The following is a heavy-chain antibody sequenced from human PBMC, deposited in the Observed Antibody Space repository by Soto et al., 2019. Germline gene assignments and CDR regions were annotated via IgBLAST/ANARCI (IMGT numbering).Heavy chain of an antibody. V-gene: IGHV3-48*01. CDR3: ARDFTWFGEPKVDY. D-gene: IGHD3-10*01. Sequence: GGSLRLSCAASGFTFSSYSMNWVRQAPGKGLEWVSYISSSSSTIYYADSVKGRFTISRDNAKNSLYLQMNSLRAEDTAVYYCARDFTWFGEPKVDYWGQGTLVTVSS. CDR2: ISSSSSTI. CDR1: GFTFSSYS. J-gene: IGHJ4*02.